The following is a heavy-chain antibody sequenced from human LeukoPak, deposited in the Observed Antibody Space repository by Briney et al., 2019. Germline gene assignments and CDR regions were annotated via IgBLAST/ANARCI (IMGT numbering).Heavy chain of an antibody. J-gene: IGHJ4*01. CDR1: GGSISSYY. V-gene: IGHV4-59*01. CDR2: IYYSGST. Sequence: AETLSLTCTVSGGSISSYYWSWIRQPPGKGLEWIWGIYYSGSTNYNASLKSRGTITVDASKNQFSLKLMSVTAADTAVYYCAREGVEYSDYDSSGLYYFDCWGQGTLVTVSS. CDR3: AREGVEYSDYDSSGLYYFDC. D-gene: IGHD3-22*01.